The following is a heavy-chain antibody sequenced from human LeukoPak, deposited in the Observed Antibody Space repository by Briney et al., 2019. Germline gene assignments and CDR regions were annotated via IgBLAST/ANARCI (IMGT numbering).Heavy chain of an antibody. V-gene: IGHV4-4*09. CDR2: IYTSGST. Sequence: PSETLSLTCTVSGGSISSYYWSWIRQPPGKELEWIGYIYTSGSTNYNPSLKSRVTISVDTSKNQFSLKLSSVTAADTAVYYCARQGSSSPFDYWGQGTLVTVSS. CDR1: GGSISSYY. D-gene: IGHD6-6*01. CDR3: ARQGSSSPFDY. J-gene: IGHJ4*02.